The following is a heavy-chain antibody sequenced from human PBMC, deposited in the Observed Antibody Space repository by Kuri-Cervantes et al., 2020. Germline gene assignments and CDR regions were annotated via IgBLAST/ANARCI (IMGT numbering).Heavy chain of an antibody. Sequence: GSLRLSCTVSGGSISSYYWSWIRQPPGKGLEWIGYIYYSGSTNYNPSLKSRVTISVDTSKNQFSLKLSSVTAADTAVYYCARFVYRSGYPAHYGMDDWGQGTTVTVSS. CDR3: ARFVYRSGYPAHYGMDD. D-gene: IGHD6-19*01. CDR1: GGSISSYY. CDR2: IYYSGST. V-gene: IGHV4-59*08. J-gene: IGHJ6*01.